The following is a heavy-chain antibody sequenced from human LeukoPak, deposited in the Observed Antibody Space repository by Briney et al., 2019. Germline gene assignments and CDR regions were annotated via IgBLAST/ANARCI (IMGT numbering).Heavy chain of an antibody. Sequence: SETLSLTCTVSGGSISNYYWTWIRQPPGKGLQWIGYIYYTGSTNYNPSLKSRVTVSVDTSKNQFSLKLSSVTAADTAVYYCARESSGWYGFFDYWGQGTLVTVSS. CDR3: ARESSGWYGFFDY. J-gene: IGHJ4*02. V-gene: IGHV4-59*01. CDR2: IYYTGST. D-gene: IGHD6-19*01. CDR1: GGSISNYY.